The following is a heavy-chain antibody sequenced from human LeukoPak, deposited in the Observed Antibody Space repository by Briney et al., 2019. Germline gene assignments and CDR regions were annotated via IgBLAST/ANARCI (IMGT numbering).Heavy chain of an antibody. Sequence: SQTLSLTCTVSGGSISSGGYYWSWIRQHPGKGLEWIGYIYYSGSTYYNPSLKSRVTISVDTSKNQFSLKLRSVTVADTAMYYCARGLPGTATPGDYWGQGTLVTVSS. D-gene: IGHD2-2*02. J-gene: IGHJ4*02. CDR1: GGSISSGGYY. CDR2: IYYSGST. V-gene: IGHV4-31*03. CDR3: ARGLPGTATPGDY.